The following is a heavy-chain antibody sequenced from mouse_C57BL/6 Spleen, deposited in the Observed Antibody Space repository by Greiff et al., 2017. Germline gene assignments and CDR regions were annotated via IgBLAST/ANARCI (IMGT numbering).Heavy chain of an antibody. J-gene: IGHJ2*01. CDR2: IYPGEGDT. V-gene: IGHV1-82*01. CDR3: TRSGTGDY. CDR1: GYAFSSSW. D-gene: IGHD1-1*02. Sequence: VQLKESGPELVKPGASVKISCKASGYAFSSSWMNWVKQRPGKGLEWIGRIYPGEGDTNYNGKFKGKATLTADKSSSRAYMQLSSLTSEDSALYFCTRSGTGDYWGQGTTLTVSS.